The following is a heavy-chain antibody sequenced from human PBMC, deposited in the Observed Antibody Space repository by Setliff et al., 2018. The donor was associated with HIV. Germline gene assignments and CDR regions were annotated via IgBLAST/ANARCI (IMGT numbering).Heavy chain of an antibody. Sequence: ASVKVSCKVSGYPFTSYAMHWVRQAPGQRLAWMGWINAGNGNTKYSQKFQGRVTITRDTSASTAYMELSSLRSEDTAVYYCAREGKFRYYYYMDVWGKGTTVTVSS. V-gene: IGHV1-3*01. J-gene: IGHJ6*03. CDR2: INAGNGNT. CDR1: GYPFTSYA. D-gene: IGHD3-10*01. CDR3: AREGKFRYYYYMDV.